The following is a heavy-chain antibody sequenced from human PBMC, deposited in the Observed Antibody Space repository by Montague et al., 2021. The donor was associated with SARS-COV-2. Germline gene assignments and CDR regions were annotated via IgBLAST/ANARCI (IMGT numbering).Heavy chain of an antibody. Sequence: SETLSLTCTVSAGSINNHYWSWIPQTPGKELEWIAYVYFSGTASYNPSLKSRVTISVDTSRNQFSLQLTSVTAADTAVYYCARRPSSGWSFDYWGQGTQVSVSS. CDR2: VYFSGTA. J-gene: IGHJ4*02. CDR1: AGSINNHY. CDR3: ARRPSSGWSFDY. V-gene: IGHV4-59*08. D-gene: IGHD6-19*01.